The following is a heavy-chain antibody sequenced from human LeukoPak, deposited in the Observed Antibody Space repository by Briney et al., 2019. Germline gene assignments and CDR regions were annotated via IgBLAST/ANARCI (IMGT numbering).Heavy chain of an antibody. J-gene: IGHJ5*02. V-gene: IGHV4-39*01. CDR1: GDSISSSDFY. CDR3: ARRRKDLNWFDP. Sequence: PSETLSLTCTVSGDSISSSDFYRGWIRRPPGKGLEWIALINYSGRTFYNPSLESRVTISVDMSKNQFSLRLNSVTAADTAVYYCARRRKDLNWFDPWGQGTLVTVSS. CDR2: INYSGRT.